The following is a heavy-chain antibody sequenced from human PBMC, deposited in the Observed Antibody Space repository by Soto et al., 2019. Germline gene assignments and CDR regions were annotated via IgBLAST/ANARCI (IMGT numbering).Heavy chain of an antibody. CDR2: IYWNDEK. D-gene: IGHD3-10*01. Sequence: SGPTLVNPTQTLTLTCTFSGFSLSTSGVGVGWIRQPPGKALEWLALIYWNDEKRHSPSLKSRLTITKDTPKNQVVLTMTNMDPVDTATYYCAHRPSDYASGGPNWLDPWGQGTLVTVYS. J-gene: IGHJ5*02. CDR1: GFSLSTSGVG. V-gene: IGHV2-5*01. CDR3: AHRPSDYASGGPNWLDP.